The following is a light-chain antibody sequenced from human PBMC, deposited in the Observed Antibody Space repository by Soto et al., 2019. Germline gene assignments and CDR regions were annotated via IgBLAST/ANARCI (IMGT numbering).Light chain of an antibody. CDR3: QTWGTGIHGV. J-gene: IGLJ3*02. CDR2: LDSDGSH. Sequence: QLVLTQSPSASASLGASVKLTCTLSSGHSSYAIAWHQQQPEKGPRYLMKLDSDGSHTKGDAIPDRFSGSSSGAERYLTISSLQSEDEADYYGQTWGTGIHGVFGGGTKLTVL. CDR1: SGHSSYA. V-gene: IGLV4-69*01.